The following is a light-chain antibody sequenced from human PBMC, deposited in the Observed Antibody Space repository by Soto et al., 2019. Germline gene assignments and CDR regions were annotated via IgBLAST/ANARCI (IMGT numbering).Light chain of an antibody. J-gene: IGKJ4*01. Sequence: EIVMTQSPATLSVSPGERVTLSCRASQTVNNNLVWYQQKPGQAPRPLIYTASTRATGVPARFSGSGSGTEFTLTINSLQSEDFAIYYCQQYNDWPLTFGGGTKVEI. CDR2: TAS. CDR3: QQYNDWPLT. CDR1: QTVNNN. V-gene: IGKV3-15*01.